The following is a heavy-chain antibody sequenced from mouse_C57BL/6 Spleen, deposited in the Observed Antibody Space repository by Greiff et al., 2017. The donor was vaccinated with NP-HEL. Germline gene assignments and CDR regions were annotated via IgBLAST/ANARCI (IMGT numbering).Heavy chain of an antibody. Sequence: VQLQQSGPELVKPGASVKMSCKASGYTFTDYNMHWVKQSHGKSLEWIGDINPNNGGTSYNQKFKGKATLTVNKSSSTAYMELRSLTSEDSAVYYCARSYGSSYYYAMDYWGQGTSVTASS. V-gene: IGHV1-22*01. CDR1: GYTFTDYN. J-gene: IGHJ4*01. CDR3: ARSYGSSYYYAMDY. D-gene: IGHD1-1*01. CDR2: INPNNGGT.